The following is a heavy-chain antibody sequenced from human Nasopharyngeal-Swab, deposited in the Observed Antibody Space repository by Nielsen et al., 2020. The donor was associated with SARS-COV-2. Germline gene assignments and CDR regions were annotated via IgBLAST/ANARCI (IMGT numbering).Heavy chain of an antibody. V-gene: IGHV3-21*01. Sequence: WIRQPPGKGLEWVSSISSSSSYIYYADSVKGRFTISRGNAKNSLYLQMNSLRAEDTAVYYCARDLSGYWVSFDYWGQGTLVTVSS. CDR3: ARDLSGYWVSFDY. CDR2: ISSSSSYI. D-gene: IGHD5-12*01. J-gene: IGHJ4*02.